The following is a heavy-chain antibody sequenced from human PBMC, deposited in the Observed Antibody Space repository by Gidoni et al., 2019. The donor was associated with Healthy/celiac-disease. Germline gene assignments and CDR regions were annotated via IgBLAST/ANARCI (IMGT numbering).Heavy chain of an antibody. J-gene: IGHJ3*02. Sequence: QVQLVQSGAEVKKPGSSVKVSCKASGGPFSSYAISWVRQAPGQGLEWMGGIIPIFGTANYAQKFQGRVTITADESTSTAYMELSSLRSEDTAVYYCARGKDCSSTSCYSWSIWGQGTMVTVSS. CDR2: IIPIFGTA. CDR3: ARGKDCSSTSCYSWSI. D-gene: IGHD2-2*02. V-gene: IGHV1-69*01. CDR1: GGPFSSYA.